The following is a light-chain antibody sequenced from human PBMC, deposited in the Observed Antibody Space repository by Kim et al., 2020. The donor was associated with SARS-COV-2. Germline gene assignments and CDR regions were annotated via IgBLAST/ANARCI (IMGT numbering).Light chain of an antibody. J-gene: IGLJ1*01. CDR1: SSDVGRYHL. CDR2: EVT. V-gene: IGLV2-14*02. Sequence: QSALTQPASVSGSPGQSITLSCTATSSDVGRYHLVSWYQQHPGKAPKLLIYEVTKRPSGVSDRFSGSKSGNTASLTISGLQAEDEADYYCCSYTSSSTWVFGTGTKVTVL. CDR3: CSYTSSSTWV.